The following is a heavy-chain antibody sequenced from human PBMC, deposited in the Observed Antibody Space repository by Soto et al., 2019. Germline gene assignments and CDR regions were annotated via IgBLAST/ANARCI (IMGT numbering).Heavy chain of an antibody. CDR1: GYTFTSYG. V-gene: IGHV1-18*04. D-gene: IGHD6-19*01. CDR2: ISAYNGNT. CDR3: ARYAPSAVAGTIDY. Sequence: QVQLVQSGAEVKKPGASVKVSCKASGYTFTSYGISWVRQAPGQGLEGMGWISAYNGNTNYAQKLQGRVTITTDSSSSLAYLELRSLRSDDTAVYYCARYAPSAVAGTIDYWCHASLVTVSS. J-gene: IGHJ4*01.